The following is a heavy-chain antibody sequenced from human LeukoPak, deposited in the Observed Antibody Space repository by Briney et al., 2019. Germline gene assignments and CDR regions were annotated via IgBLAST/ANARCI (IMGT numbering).Heavy chain of an antibody. V-gene: IGHV4-34*01. CDR2: INHSGST. D-gene: IGHD2-2*01. CDR3: ARVSVYCSSTSCTGRFDY. Sequence: SETLSLTCAVYGGSFSGYYWSWIRQPPGKGLEWIGEINHSGSTNCNPSLKSRVTISVDTSKNQFSLKLSSVTAADTAVYYCARVSVYCSSTSCTGRFDYWGQGTLVTVSS. CDR1: GGSFSGYY. J-gene: IGHJ4*02.